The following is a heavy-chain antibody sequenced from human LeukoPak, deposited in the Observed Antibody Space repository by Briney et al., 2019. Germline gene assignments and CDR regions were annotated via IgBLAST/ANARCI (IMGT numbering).Heavy chain of an antibody. CDR3: ARAPEVLWFGELGYYYYMDV. D-gene: IGHD3-10*01. V-gene: IGHV1-18*01. J-gene: IGHJ6*03. CDR2: ISAYNGNT. Sequence: ASVKVSCKASGYTFTSYGISWVRQAPGQGLEWMGWISAYNGNTNYAQKLQGRVTMTTDTSTSTAYMELRSLRSDDTAVYYCARAPEVLWFGELGYYYYMDVWGKGTTVTVSS. CDR1: GYTFTSYG.